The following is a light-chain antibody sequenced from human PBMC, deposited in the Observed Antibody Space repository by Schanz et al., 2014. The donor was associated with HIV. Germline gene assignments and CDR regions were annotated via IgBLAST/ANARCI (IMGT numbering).Light chain of an antibody. V-gene: IGLV2-14*03. CDR2: DVA. CDR3: TSYINSSTIF. J-gene: IGLJ2*01. Sequence: QSALTQPASVSGSPGQSITISCAATGTDVGGYKYVSWYQQHPGKAPKLLLFDVANRPSGVSDRFSGSQSGNTASLTISGLQAEDEADYYCTSYINSSTIFFGGGTKLTVL. CDR1: GTDVGGYKY.